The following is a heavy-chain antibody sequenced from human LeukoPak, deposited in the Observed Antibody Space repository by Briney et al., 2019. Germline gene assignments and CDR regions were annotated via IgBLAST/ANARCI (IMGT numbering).Heavy chain of an antibody. J-gene: IGHJ4*02. CDR3: ARNLYQGDSCSGH. Sequence: GGSLRLSCLASGFTFSNTWMNWVRQAPGKGLEWVARIRSKRDGGTTDYADSVKGRSTISRDDSKNTLYLQMNSLRAEDSAVYYCARNLYQGDSCSGHWGQGTLVTVSS. CDR1: GFTFSNTW. D-gene: IGHD6-6*01. V-gene: IGHV3-15*07. CDR2: IRSKRDGGTT.